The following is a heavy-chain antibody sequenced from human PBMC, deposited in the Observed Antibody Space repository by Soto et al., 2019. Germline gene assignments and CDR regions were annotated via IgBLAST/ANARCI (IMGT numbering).Heavy chain of an antibody. CDR3: ARESSSSDYYYYYYMDV. CDR1: GYTFPSYD. J-gene: IGHJ6*03. V-gene: IGHV1-8*01. D-gene: IGHD6-6*01. CDR2: MNPNSGNT. Sequence: QVQLVQSGAEVKKPGASVQVSCKASGYTFPSYDINWVRPATGQGLEWMGWMNPNSGNTGYAQKFQGRVTMTRTNSISKAYMELSSLRSEDTAVYYCARESSSSDYYYYYYMDVWCKGPTVTVSS.